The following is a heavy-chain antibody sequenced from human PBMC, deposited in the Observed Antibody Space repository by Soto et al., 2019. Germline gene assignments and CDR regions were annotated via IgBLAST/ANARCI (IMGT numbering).Heavy chain of an antibody. CDR3: ASSIS. CDR2: IWYDGSNK. V-gene: IGHV3-33*01. J-gene: IGHJ5*02. Sequence: QVQLVESGGGVVQPGRSLRLSCEASGFIFSSYGMHWVRQAPGKGLEWVAVIWYDGSNKNYADSVKGRFTITRDNSKNTLYLQMNSLRVEETAVYYCASSISWGQGTLVTVSS. CDR1: GFIFSSYG.